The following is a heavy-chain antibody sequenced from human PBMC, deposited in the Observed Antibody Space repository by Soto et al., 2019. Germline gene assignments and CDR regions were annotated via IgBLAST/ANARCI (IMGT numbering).Heavy chain of an antibody. Sequence: GGSLILSCAASGFTFSSYAMSWVRQAPGKGLEWVSAISGSGGSTYYADSVKGRFTISRDNSKNTLYLQMNSLRAEDTAVYYCAKDLFVVVPAAHYDAFDIWGQGTMVTVSS. V-gene: IGHV3-23*01. CDR3: AKDLFVVVPAAHYDAFDI. CDR1: GFTFSSYA. CDR2: ISGSGGST. J-gene: IGHJ3*02. D-gene: IGHD2-2*01.